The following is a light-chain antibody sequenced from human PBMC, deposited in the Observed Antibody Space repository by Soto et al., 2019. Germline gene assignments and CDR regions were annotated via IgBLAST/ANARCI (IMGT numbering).Light chain of an antibody. CDR2: TND. J-gene: IGLJ3*02. CDR1: SSNIGRDY. Sequence: QSVLTQPPSASGTPGQRVTISCSGSSSNIGRDYVYWYQQLPGTAPKLLIYTNDQRPSGVPDRFSGSKSGTSASLAIGGLRSEDEADYWCAAWDARLSAWVFGGGTKVTVL. V-gene: IGLV1-47*02. CDR3: AAWDARLSAWV.